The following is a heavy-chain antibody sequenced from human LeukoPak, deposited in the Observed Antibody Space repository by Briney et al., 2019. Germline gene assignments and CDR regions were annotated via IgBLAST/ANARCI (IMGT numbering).Heavy chain of an antibody. V-gene: IGHV3-21*01. CDR3: ARDRGIAAVATQSFDY. D-gene: IGHD6-13*01. J-gene: IGHJ4*02. CDR2: ISSSSTYI. CDR1: GFTFSNYA. Sequence: PGGSLRLSCAASGFTFSNYAMNWVRQAPGKGLEWVSSISSSSTYIYYADSVKGRFTIYRDNAKNSLYLQMNSLRAEDTDVYYCARDRGIAAVATQSFDYWGQGTLVTVSS.